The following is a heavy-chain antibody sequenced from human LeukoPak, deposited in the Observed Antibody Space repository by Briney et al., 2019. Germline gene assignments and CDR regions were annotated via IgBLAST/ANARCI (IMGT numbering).Heavy chain of an antibody. CDR3: ARHDSSGYYYYFDY. J-gene: IGHJ4*02. Sequence: SETLSFTCTVPGGSISSYYWSWIQQPPGKGLEWSGYIHYSGSTNYNPSLKSRVTISVDTSKNQFSLKLSSVTAADTAVFYCARHDSSGYYYYFDYWGQGTLVTVSS. V-gene: IGHV4-59*08. CDR2: IHYSGST. CDR1: GGSISSYY. D-gene: IGHD3-22*01.